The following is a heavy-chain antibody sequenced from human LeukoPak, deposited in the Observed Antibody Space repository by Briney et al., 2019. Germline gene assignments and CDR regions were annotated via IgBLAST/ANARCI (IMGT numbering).Heavy chain of an antibody. V-gene: IGHV6-1*01. CDR3: AVSYDYVWGSYRPSPFDY. CDR2: TYYRSKWYN. D-gene: IGHD3-16*02. J-gene: IGHJ4*02. Sequence: SQTLSLTCAISGDSVSSNSAAWNWIRQSPSRGLEWLGRTYYRSKWYNDYAVSVKSRITINPDTSKNQFSLQLNSVTPEDTAVYYCAVSYDYVWGSYRPSPFDYWGQGTLVTVSS. CDR1: GDSVSSNSAA.